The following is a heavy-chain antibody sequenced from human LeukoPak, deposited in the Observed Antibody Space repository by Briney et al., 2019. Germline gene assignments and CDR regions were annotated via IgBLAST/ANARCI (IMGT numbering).Heavy chain of an antibody. J-gene: IGHJ4*02. CDR2: ISAYNGNT. V-gene: IGHV1-18*01. CDR3: ARAETEYYDFWSGYYGY. D-gene: IGHD3-3*01. CDR1: GYTFTSYG. Sequence: ASVKVSCKASGYTFTSYGTSWVRQAPGQGLEWMGWISAYNGNTNYAQKLQGRVTMTTDTSTSTAYMELRSLRSDDTAVYYCARAETEYYDFWSGYYGYWGQGTLVTVSS.